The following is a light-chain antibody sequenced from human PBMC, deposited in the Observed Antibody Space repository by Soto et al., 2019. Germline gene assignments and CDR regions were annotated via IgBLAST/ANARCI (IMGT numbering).Light chain of an antibody. CDR2: GAS. V-gene: IGKV3-15*01. CDR3: QQYNNWPPIT. J-gene: IGKJ5*01. Sequence: EIVMTQXXXTLSVSPGERATLSCRASQSVSSNLAWYQQKPGQAPRLLIYGASTRATGIPARFSGSGSGTEFTLTISSLQSEDFAVYYCQQYNNWPPITFGQGTRLEIK. CDR1: QSVSSN.